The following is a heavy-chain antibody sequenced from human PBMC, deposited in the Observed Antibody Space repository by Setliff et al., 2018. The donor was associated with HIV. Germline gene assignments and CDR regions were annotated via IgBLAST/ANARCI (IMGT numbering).Heavy chain of an antibody. V-gene: IGHV3-7*04. CDR3: ARGRYYNDPSGFNHNVDY. CDR1: GFTFSSYW. CDR2: IKEDGREK. J-gene: IGHJ4*02. Sequence: GGSLRLSCAASGFTFSSYWMSWVRQAPGKGLEYVAIIKEDGREKYYVDSVNGRFTTARDNSKNSLYLEMNSLTAEDTAVYFCARGRYYNDPSGFNHNVDYWGQGTLVTVSS. D-gene: IGHD3-22*01.